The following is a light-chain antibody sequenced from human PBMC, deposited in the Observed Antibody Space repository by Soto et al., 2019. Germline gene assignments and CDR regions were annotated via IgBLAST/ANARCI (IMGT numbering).Light chain of an antibody. CDR2: WAS. Sequence: IVMTHSTATLAVSLAQRATINXXSSQXVLYSANNENSLAWYQQKPGHPPXXLMYWASTRESWVPDRFSGTGSRTDFTLTISSLQAEDVALYYCQQYYTTPGAFGQGTKV. J-gene: IGKJ1*01. CDR1: QXVLYSANNENS. V-gene: IGKV4-1*01. CDR3: QQYYTTPGA.